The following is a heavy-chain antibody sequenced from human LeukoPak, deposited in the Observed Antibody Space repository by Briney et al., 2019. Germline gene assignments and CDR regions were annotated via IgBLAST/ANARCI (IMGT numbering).Heavy chain of an antibody. CDR2: ISSSSSTI. J-gene: IGHJ4*02. CDR3: ARETAPIGY. Sequence: PGGSLRLSCAASGFTFSSYSMNWVRQAPGKGLEWVSYISSSSSTIYYADSVKGRFTISRDNAKNSLYLQMSSLRAEDTAVYYCARETAPIGYWGQGTLVTVSS. CDR1: GFTFSSYS. D-gene: IGHD2/OR15-2a*01. V-gene: IGHV3-48*01.